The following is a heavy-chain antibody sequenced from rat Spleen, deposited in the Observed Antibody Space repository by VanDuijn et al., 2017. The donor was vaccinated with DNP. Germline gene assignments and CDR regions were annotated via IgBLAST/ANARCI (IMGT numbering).Heavy chain of an antibody. D-gene: IGHD1-1*01. V-gene: IGHV5-7*01. Sequence: EVQLVESGGGPVQPGRSLKLSCAASGFTFSSFVMAWVRQAPQTGLEWVATISYNGGTPYYRDSVKGRFTISRDNAQSTLYLQMDSLRSEDTATYHCTRDSGDWYFDFWGPGTMVTVSS. CDR1: GFTFSSFV. CDR2: ISYNGGTP. CDR3: TRDSGDWYFDF. J-gene: IGHJ1*01.